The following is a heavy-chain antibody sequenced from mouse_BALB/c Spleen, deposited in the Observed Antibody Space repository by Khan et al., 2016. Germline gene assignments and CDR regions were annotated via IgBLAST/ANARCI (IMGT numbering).Heavy chain of an antibody. V-gene: IGHV9-1*02. CDR3: ARFRYGNY. J-gene: IGHJ2*01. CDR1: GYTFTNYG. D-gene: IGHD2-10*02. Sequence: QSELVQSGPELKKPGETVKISCKASGYTFTNYGMNWVKQAPGKGLKWMGWINTYTGEPTYADDFKGRFAFYLETSASTAYLQINNLKNEDMATYFCARFRYGNYWGQGTTLTVSS. CDR2: INTYTGEP.